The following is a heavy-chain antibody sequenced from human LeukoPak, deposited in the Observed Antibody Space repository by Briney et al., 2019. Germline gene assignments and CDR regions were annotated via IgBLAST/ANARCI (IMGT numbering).Heavy chain of an antibody. Sequence: SETLSLTCTVSGGSISSGSYYWSWIRQPAGKGLEWIGRIYTSGSTNYNPSLKSRVTISVDTSKNQFSLKLSSVTAADTAVYYCARDVNPHSIAAAGPFDYWGQGTLVTVSS. CDR3: ARDVNPHSIAAAGPFDY. CDR1: GGSISSGSYY. CDR2: IYTSGST. V-gene: IGHV4-61*02. D-gene: IGHD6-13*01. J-gene: IGHJ4*02.